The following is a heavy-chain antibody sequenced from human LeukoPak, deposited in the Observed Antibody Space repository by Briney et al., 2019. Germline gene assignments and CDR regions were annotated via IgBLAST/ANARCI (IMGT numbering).Heavy chain of an antibody. J-gene: IGHJ6*03. CDR3: ARQGATIASYYYYMDV. CDR1: GYSFTSYW. V-gene: IGHV5-51*01. CDR2: IYPGDSDT. Sequence: GESLKISCKGSGYSFTSYWIGWVRQMPGKGLEWMGIIYPGDSDTRYSPSFQGQATISADKSISTAYLQWSSLKASDTAMYYCARQGATIASYYYYMDVWGKGTTVTVSS. D-gene: IGHD5-24*01.